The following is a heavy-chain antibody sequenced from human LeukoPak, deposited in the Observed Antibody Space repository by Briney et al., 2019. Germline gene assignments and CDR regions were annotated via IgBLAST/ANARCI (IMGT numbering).Heavy chain of an antibody. J-gene: IGHJ4*02. V-gene: IGHV3-7*04. CDR3: ARDSPGYLAYDS. CDR1: GFTFSTYW. D-gene: IGHD1-1*01. Sequence: GGSLRLTCAASGFTFSTYWMTWVRQAPGKGPEWVANIKEDGSATYYVDSVKGRFTISRDNAKKSLYLQMNSLRAEDTAVYYCARDSPGYLAYDSWGQGTLVTVSS. CDR2: IKEDGSAT.